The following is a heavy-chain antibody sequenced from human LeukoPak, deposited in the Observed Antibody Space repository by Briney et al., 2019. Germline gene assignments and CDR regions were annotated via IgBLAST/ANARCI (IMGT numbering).Heavy chain of an antibody. CDR2: IIPILGIA. V-gene: IGHV1-69*02. J-gene: IGHJ3*02. CDR1: GGTFSSYT. Sequence: SVKVSCKASGGTFSSYTISWVRQAPGQGLEWMGRIIPILGIANYAQKFQGRVTITADKSTSTAYMELSSLRSEDTAVYYCARVTLQDDAFDIWGQGTMVTVSS. CDR3: ARVTLQDDAFDI. D-gene: IGHD4-11*01.